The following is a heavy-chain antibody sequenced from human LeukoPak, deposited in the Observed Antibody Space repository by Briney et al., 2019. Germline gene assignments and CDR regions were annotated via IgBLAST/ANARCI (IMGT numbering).Heavy chain of an antibody. Sequence: SETLSLTCTVSGYSISSGYSWGWIRQPPGKGLEWIGSLYHSGNTYYNPSLKSRVIISVDTSKNHFSLKLSSVTAADTAVYYCARHENYYGSGSYLKLHYYMDVWGKGTTVTISS. CDR3: ARHENYYGSGSYLKLHYYMDV. CDR2: LYHSGNT. CDR1: GYSISSGYS. J-gene: IGHJ6*03. D-gene: IGHD3-10*01. V-gene: IGHV4-38-2*02.